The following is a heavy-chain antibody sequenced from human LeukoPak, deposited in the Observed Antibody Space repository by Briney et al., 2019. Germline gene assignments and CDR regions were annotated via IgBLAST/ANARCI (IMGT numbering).Heavy chain of an antibody. CDR1: GFTFSSYS. J-gene: IGHJ4*02. CDR2: ISSSSSYI. CDR3: ARLIEDYYDSSHDY. Sequence: PGGSLRLSCAASGFTFSSYSMNWVRQAPGKGLEWVSSISSSSSYIYYADSVKGRFTISRDNAKNSLYLQMNSLRAEDTAAYYCARLIEDYYDSSHDYWGQGTLVTVSS. D-gene: IGHD3-22*01. V-gene: IGHV3-21*01.